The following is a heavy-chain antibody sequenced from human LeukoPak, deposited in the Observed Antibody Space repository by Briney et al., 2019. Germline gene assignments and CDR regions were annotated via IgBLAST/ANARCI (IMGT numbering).Heavy chain of an antibody. CDR1: GFTFSSYG. CDR2: IRYDGSNK. Sequence: PGGSLRLSCAASGFTFSSYGMHWVRQAPGKGLEWVAFIRYDGSNKYYADSVKGRFAISRDNSKNTLYLQMNSLRAEDTAVYYCAKDPSLWFGELSGGGWYWGQGTLVTVSS. D-gene: IGHD3-10*01. J-gene: IGHJ4*02. CDR3: AKDPSLWFGELSGGGWY. V-gene: IGHV3-30*02.